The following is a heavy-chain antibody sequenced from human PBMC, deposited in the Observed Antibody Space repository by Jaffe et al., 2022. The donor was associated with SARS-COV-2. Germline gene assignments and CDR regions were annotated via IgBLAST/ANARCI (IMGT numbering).Heavy chain of an antibody. CDR1: GYTFTGYY. CDR2: INPNSGGT. CDR3: ARDLRSMEVITEYYYYGMDV. J-gene: IGHJ6*02. V-gene: IGHV1-2*04. D-gene: IGHD3-22*01. Sequence: QVQLVQSGAEVKKPGASVKVSCKASGYTFTGYYMHWVRQAPGQGLEWMGWINPNSGGTNYAQKFQGWVTMTRDTSISTAYMELSRLRSDDTAVYYCARDLRSMEVITEYYYYGMDVWGQGTTVTVSS.